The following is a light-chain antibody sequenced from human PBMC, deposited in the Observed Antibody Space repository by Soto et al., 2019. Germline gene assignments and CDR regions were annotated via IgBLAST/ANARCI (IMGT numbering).Light chain of an antibody. Sequence: DIVMTQSPLSLPVTPGEPASISCRSSQSLLHSNGYNCLDWYLQKPGQSPQLLIHLGSNRASGVPDRFSGSGSGTEFTLRISRVEAEDVGFYYCMQALQTPVTFGGGTKVEIK. CDR3: MQALQTPVT. J-gene: IGKJ4*01. V-gene: IGKV2-28*01. CDR1: QSLLHSNGYNC. CDR2: LGS.